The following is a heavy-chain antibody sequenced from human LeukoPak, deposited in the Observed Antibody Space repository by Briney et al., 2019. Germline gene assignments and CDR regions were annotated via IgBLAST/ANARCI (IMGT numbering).Heavy chain of an antibody. Sequence: GGSLRLSCAASGFTFSSYAMHWVRQAPGKGLEWVAVISYDGSNKYYADSVKGRFTISRDNSKNTLYLQMNSLRAEDTAVYYCARVKWELLRSNDAFDIWGQGTMVTVSS. D-gene: IGHD1-26*01. J-gene: IGHJ3*02. CDR2: ISYDGSNK. V-gene: IGHV3-30-3*01. CDR3: ARVKWELLRSNDAFDI. CDR1: GFTFSSYA.